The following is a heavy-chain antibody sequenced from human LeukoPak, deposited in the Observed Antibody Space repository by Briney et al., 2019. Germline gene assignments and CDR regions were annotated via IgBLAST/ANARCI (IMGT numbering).Heavy chain of an antibody. V-gene: IGHV3-74*01. J-gene: IGHJ4*02. Sequence: GGSLRLSCAASGFTFSSYWMHWVRQAPGKGLVWVSRINSDGSSTSYADSVKGRFTISRDNAKNTLYLQMDSLRAEDTAMYYCARGTGSYYSLGYWGQGTLVAVSS. D-gene: IGHD1-26*01. CDR2: INSDGSST. CDR3: ARGTGSYYSLGY. CDR1: GFTFSSYW.